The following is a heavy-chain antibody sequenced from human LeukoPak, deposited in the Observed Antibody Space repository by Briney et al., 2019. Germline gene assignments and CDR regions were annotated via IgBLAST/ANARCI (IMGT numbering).Heavy chain of an antibody. CDR1: GYTFTSYY. CDR2: INPSGGST. CDR3: ARGRSRVVVPAAMGGFDY. D-gene: IGHD2-2*01. Sequence: GASVKVSCKASGYTFTSYYMHWVRQAPGQGLEWMGIINPSGGSTSYAQKFQGRVTMTRDTSTSTVYMELSSLRSEDTAGYYCARGRSRVVVPAAMGGFDYRGQGTLVTVSS. V-gene: IGHV1-46*01. J-gene: IGHJ4*02.